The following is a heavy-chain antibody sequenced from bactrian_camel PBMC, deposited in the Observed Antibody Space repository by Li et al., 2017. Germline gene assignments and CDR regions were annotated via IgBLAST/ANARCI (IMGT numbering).Heavy chain of an antibody. CDR3: AADVGSMSGNCQPNY. J-gene: IGHJ4*01. D-gene: IGHD8*01. V-gene: IGHV3S66*01. Sequence: VQLVESGGGSVQAGGSLRLSCTASGFTFDDYDMGWYRQAPGDECDLVSSISSDGGTDYADSVKGRFTISRDNAKNTMYLQMNNLQPEDTAMYYCAADVGSMSGNCQPNYWGQGTQVTV. CDR2: ISSDGGT. CDR1: GFTFDDYD.